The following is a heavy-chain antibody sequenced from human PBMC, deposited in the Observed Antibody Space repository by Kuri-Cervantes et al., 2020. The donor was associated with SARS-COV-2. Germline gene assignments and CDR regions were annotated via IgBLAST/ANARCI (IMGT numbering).Heavy chain of an antibody. CDR2: ISAYNGNT. CDR3: AREPYYYDSSGYNPSTNDAFDI. Sequence: ASVKVSCKASGYTFTSYGISWVRQAPGQGLEWMGWISAYNGNTNYAQKFQGRVTITRDTSASTAYMELSSLRSEDTAVYYCAREPYYYDSSGYNPSTNDAFDIWGQGTMVTVSS. J-gene: IGHJ3*02. D-gene: IGHD3-22*01. CDR1: GYTFTSYG. V-gene: IGHV1-18*01.